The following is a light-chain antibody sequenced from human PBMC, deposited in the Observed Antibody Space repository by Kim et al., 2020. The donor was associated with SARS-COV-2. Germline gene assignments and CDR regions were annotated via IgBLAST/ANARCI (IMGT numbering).Light chain of an antibody. J-gene: IGLJ2*01. V-gene: IGLV3-1*01. CDR1: KLGDKY. Sequence: SYELTQPPSVSVSPGQTASITCSGDKLGDKYACWYQQKPGQSPVLVIYQDSKRPSGIPERFSGSNSGNTATLTISGTQAMDEADYYCQAWDSSYLFGGGTKLTVL. CDR3: QAWDSSYL. CDR2: QDS.